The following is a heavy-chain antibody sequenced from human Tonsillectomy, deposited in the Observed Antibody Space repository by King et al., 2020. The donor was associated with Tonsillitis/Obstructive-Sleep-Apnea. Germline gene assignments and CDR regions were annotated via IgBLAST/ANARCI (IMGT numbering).Heavy chain of an antibody. D-gene: IGHD2-2*01. CDR3: AREGCSSTSCYDY. CDR1: GFTFSSYE. V-gene: IGHV3-48*03. CDR2: ISSSGSTI. Sequence: VQLVESGGGLVQPGGSLRLSCAASGFTFSSYEKNWVRQAPGKGLEWVSYISSSGSTIYYADSVKGRFTISRDNAKNSLYLQMNSLRAEDTAVYYCAREGCSSTSCYDYWGQGTLVTVSS. J-gene: IGHJ4*02.